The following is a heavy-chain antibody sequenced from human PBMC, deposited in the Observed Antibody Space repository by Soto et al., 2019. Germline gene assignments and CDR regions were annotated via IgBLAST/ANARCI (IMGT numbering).Heavy chain of an antibody. CDR1: GFTFTSSA. Sequence: GASVKVSCKASGFTFTSSAVHWVRQARGQRLKKIRWIVIGSNNTNYAQKFQERVAITRDMSTSTVYMELSSLRSEDTAVYYCAAPYYYGSGSYYNYYGMDVWGQGTTVTVSS. D-gene: IGHD3-10*01. CDR2: IVIGSNNT. V-gene: IGHV1-58*01. CDR3: AAPYYYGSGSYYNYYGMDV. J-gene: IGHJ6*02.